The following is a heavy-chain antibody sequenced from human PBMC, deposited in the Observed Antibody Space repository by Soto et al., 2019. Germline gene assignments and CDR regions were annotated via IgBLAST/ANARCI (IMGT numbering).Heavy chain of an antibody. V-gene: IGHV1-46*03. J-gene: IGHJ3*02. CDR2: INPSGGST. D-gene: IGHD3-16*02. CDR3: AIMITFGGVIVSRAFDI. CDR1: GYTFTSYY. Sequence: ASVKVSCKASGYTFTSYYMHWVRQAPGQGLEWMGIINPSGGSTSYAQKFQGRVTMTRDTSTSTVYMELSSLRSEDTAVYYCAIMITFGGVIVSRAFDIWGQGTMVT.